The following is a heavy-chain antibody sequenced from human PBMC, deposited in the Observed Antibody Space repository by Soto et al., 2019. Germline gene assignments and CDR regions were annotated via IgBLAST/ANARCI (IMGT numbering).Heavy chain of an antibody. D-gene: IGHD3-22*01. CDR3: AKDTEATMIVVVKYFDY. Sequence: GGSLRLSFAASGFTFSSYAMSWVRQAPGKGLEWASAISGSGGSTYYADSVKGRFTISRDNSKNTLYLQMNSLRAEDTAVYYCAKDTEATMIVVVKYFDYWGQGTLVTVSS. CDR2: ISGSGGST. J-gene: IGHJ4*02. CDR1: GFTFSSYA. V-gene: IGHV3-23*01.